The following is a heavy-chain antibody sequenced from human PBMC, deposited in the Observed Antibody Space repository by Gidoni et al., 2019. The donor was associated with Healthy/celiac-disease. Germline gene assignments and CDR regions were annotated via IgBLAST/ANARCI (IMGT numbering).Heavy chain of an antibody. J-gene: IGHJ6*03. Sequence: QVQLVGSGGGVVQPGRSLRLSWEASGFTFSSYGMHWVRQAPGKGLEWVAVIWYDGSNKYYADSVKGRFTISRDNSKNTLYLQMNSLRAEDTAVYYCARGGCSSTSCPVYYYYMDVWGKGTTVTVSS. CDR3: ARGGCSSTSCPVYYYYMDV. V-gene: IGHV3-33*01. CDR1: GFTFSSYG. CDR2: IWYDGSNK. D-gene: IGHD2-2*01.